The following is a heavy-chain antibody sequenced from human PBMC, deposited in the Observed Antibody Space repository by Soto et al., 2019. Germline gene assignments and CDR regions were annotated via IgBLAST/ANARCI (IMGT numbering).Heavy chain of an antibody. CDR2: INAGNGNT. J-gene: IGHJ4*02. D-gene: IGHD2-8*01. CDR3: ASRSRCTNGVCYPVDY. V-gene: IGHV1-3*01. Sequence: ASVKVSCEASGYTFTSYAMHWVRQAPGQRLEWMGWINAGNGNTKYSQKFQGRVTITRDTSASTAYMELSSLRSEDTAVYYCASRSRCTNGVCYPVDYWGQGTLVTVSS. CDR1: GYTFTSYA.